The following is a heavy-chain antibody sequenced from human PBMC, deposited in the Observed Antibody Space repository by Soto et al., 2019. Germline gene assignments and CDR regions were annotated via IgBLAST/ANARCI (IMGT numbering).Heavy chain of an antibody. CDR3: ARGMYMAWCDP. D-gene: IGHD1-1*01. J-gene: IGHJ5*02. CDR2: ISAYNGNS. Sequence: ASVKVSCKASGYKFIGYGITWVRQAPGQGLEWMGWISAYNGNSNYAQSLQDRVTMTTDSSTATAYLELRSLRPDDTAVYFCARGMYMAWCDPWGQGTPVTVSS. CDR1: GYKFIGYG. V-gene: IGHV1-18*01.